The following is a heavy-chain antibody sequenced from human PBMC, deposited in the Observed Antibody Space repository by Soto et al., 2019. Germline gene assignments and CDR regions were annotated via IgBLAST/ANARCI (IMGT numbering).Heavy chain of an antibody. J-gene: IGHJ4*02. D-gene: IGHD3-16*01. CDR1: GGIFSNFA. Sequence: QVQLVQSGAEVKKPGSSVKVSCKASGGIFSNFAFNWMRQAPGQGLEWMGGIIPTLGTPHYAQKFLGRVTITADESTRTVYMEMSSLIVEDTAVYYCARVGLGAYDYWGKGTLVIVSS. CDR2: IIPTLGTP. CDR3: ARVGLGAYDY. V-gene: IGHV1-69*01.